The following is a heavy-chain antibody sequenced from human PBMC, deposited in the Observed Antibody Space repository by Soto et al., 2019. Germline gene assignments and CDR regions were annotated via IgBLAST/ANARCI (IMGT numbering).Heavy chain of an antibody. D-gene: IGHD4-17*01. J-gene: IGHJ4*02. V-gene: IGHV3-21*01. CDR2: ISSSSSYI. CDR1: GFTFSSYS. Sequence: GSLRLSCAASGFTFSSYSMNWVRQAPGKGLEWVSSISSSSSYIYYADSVKGRFTISRDNAKNSLYLQMNSLRAEDTAVYYCARDLGYGDYYFDYWGQGTLVTVSS. CDR3: ARDLGYGDYYFDY.